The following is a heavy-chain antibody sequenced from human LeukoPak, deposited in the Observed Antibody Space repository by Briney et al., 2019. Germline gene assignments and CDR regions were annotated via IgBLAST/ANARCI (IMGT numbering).Heavy chain of an antibody. Sequence: SETLSLTCTVPGGSISSYYWSWIRQPPGKGLEWIGYIYTSGSTNYNPSLKSRVTISVDTSKNQFSLKLSSVTAADTAVYYCARQVALYYMDVWGKGTTVTVSS. CDR1: GGSISSYY. CDR2: IYTSGST. CDR3: ARQVALYYMDV. D-gene: IGHD5-12*01. J-gene: IGHJ6*03. V-gene: IGHV4-4*09.